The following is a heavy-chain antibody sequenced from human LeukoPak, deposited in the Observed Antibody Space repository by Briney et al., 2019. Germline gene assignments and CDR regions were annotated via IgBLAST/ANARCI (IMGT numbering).Heavy chain of an antibody. D-gene: IGHD3-22*01. Sequence: GASVKVSCKGSGYTFTNYDISWVRQAPGQGIEWMGWISAYNGDTTYAQKLQGRVTVTTDTSTSTAYMELRSLRSDATAVYYCARDETYYDSSGYPEYGGQGTLVTVSA. CDR3: ARDETYYDSSGYPEY. J-gene: IGHJ4*02. V-gene: IGHV1-18*01. CDR2: ISAYNGDT. CDR1: GYTFTNYD.